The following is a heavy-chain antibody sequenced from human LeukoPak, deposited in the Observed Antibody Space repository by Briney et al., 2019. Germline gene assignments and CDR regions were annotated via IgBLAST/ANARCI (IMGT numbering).Heavy chain of an antibody. V-gene: IGHV4-59*01. J-gene: IGHJ5*02. CDR3: ARALGVVVATPRRLYCFDP. Sequence: PSETLSLTCTVSSGSISSYYWSWIRQPPGKGLEWIGYIHYSGSTNYNPSLKSRVTISVDTSKNQFSLKLSSVTAADTAVYYCARALGVVVATPRRLYCFDPWGPGTLVTVSS. CDR2: IHYSGST. CDR1: SGSISSYY. D-gene: IGHD2-15*01.